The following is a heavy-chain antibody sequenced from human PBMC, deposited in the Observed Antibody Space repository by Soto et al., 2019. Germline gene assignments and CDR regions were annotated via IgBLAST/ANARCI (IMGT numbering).Heavy chain of an antibody. CDR3: AGEYIVLMVYAYGMDV. Sequence: GASVKVSCKASGYTFTSYGISWVRQAPGQGLEWMGWISAYNGNTNYAQKLQGRVTMTTDTSTSTAYMELRSLRSDDTAVYYCAGEYIVLMVYAYGMDVWGQGTTVTVSS. CDR2: ISAYNGNT. J-gene: IGHJ6*02. CDR1: GYTFTSYG. D-gene: IGHD2-8*01. V-gene: IGHV1-18*01.